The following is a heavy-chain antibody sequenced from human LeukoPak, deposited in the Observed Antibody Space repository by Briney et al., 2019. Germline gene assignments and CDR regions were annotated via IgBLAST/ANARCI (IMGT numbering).Heavy chain of an antibody. CDR1: GFTFSDSP. CDR2: IKSKADSYAT. CDR3: TRQPRGTGTVGY. V-gene: IGHV3-73*01. J-gene: IGHJ4*02. D-gene: IGHD3/OR15-3a*01. Sequence: GGSLKLSCAASGFTFSDSPMHWVRQASGKGLEWVGRIKSKADSYATGYAASVKGRFTVSRDDSSNTAYLQMNSLKTDDTAVYYCTRQPRGTGTVGYWGQGTLVTVSS.